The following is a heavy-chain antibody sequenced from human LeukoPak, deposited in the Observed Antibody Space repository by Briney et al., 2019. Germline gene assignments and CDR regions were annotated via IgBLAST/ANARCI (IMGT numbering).Heavy chain of an antibody. D-gene: IGHD3-9*01. CDR1: GFTFSSYG. CDR2: ISYDGGNK. J-gene: IGHJ3*02. CDR3: AKDNHSGYTSYAFDI. V-gene: IGHV3-30*18. Sequence: GRSLRLSCAASGFTFSSYGMHWVRQAPGKGLEWVAVISYDGGNKYYADSVKGRFTISRDNSKNTLYLQMNSLRAEDTAVYYCAKDNHSGYTSYAFDIWGQGTMVTVSS.